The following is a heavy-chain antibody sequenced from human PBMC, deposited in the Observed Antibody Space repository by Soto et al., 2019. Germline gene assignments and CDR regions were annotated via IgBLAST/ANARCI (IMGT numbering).Heavy chain of an antibody. CDR2: ISYDGNNK. Sequence: QVQLVESGGGVVQPGRSLRLSCVASGFTFSTYAMHWVRQAPGKGLQWVAVISYDGNNKYYADSVKGRFTISRDISKSTLYLQMNSLRAEDTAVYYCARDRLSGSDSGHYYDMDVWGQGTTVSVSS. D-gene: IGHD1-26*01. CDR3: ARDRLSGSDSGHYYDMDV. CDR1: GFTFSTYA. V-gene: IGHV3-30-3*01. J-gene: IGHJ6*02.